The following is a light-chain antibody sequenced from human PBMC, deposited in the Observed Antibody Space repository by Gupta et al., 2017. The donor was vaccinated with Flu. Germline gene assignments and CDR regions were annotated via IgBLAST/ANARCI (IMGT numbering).Light chain of an antibody. J-gene: IGLJ2*01. V-gene: IGLV1-44*01. CDR2: SNN. CDR1: SSTIGSST. CDR3: ATWDDSLSGPVV. Sequence: SVLTQPPSASGTPGQRVTISCSGSSSTIGSSTVNWYQQFPGAAPRLLIYSNNRRPSGVPDRFSGAKSGTSASLAIRGLQSEDEADYYCATWDDSLSGPVVFGGGTRLTVL.